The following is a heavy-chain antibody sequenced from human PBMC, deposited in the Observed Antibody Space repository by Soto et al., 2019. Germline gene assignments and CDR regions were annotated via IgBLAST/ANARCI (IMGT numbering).Heavy chain of an antibody. CDR3: AHARWLGTFDY. CDR1: GFSLSTSGVG. J-gene: IGHJ4*02. CDR2: IYWDDDK. Sequence: QITLKESGPTLVTPTQTLTLTCTFSGFSLSTSGVGVGWIRQPPGKALEWLALIYWDDDKRYSPSLKSRLTITKDTSKNPVVLTMTNMDPVDTATYYCAHARWLGTFDYWGQGTLVSVSS. V-gene: IGHV2-5*02. D-gene: IGHD6-19*01.